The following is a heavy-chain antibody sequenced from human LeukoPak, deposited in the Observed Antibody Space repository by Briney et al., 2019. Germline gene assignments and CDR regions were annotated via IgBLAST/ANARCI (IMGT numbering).Heavy chain of an antibody. J-gene: IGHJ4*02. V-gene: IGHV3-21*01. CDR3: ARDGWELPGAYDY. CDR1: GFTYSSYI. Sequence: PGGSLRLSCSTSGFTYSSYIMNWVRQAPGKGLEWVSSISSSICYRYYADSMKGRFTNTRDNAKNSLYLQMNSLRAEDTAVYYCARDGWELPGAYDYWGQGTLVTVSS. CDR2: ISSSICYR. D-gene: IGHD1-26*01.